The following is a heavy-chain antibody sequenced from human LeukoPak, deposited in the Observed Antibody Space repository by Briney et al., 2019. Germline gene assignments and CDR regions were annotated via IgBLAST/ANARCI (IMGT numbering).Heavy chain of an antibody. J-gene: IGHJ4*02. CDR3: ARHQGHDFYDSSGYYSFDY. CDR2: IYYSGST. D-gene: IGHD3-22*01. CDR1: GGSISSYY. Sequence: SETLSLTCTVSGGSISSYYWSWIRQPPGKGLEWIGYIYYSGSTNYNPSLKSRVTISVDTSKNQLSLKLSSVTAADTAVYFCARHQGHDFYDSSGYYSFDYWGQGTLVTVSS. V-gene: IGHV4-59*08.